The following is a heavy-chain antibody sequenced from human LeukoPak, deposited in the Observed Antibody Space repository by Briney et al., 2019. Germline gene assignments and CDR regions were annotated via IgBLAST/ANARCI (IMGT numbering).Heavy chain of an antibody. D-gene: IGHD2-2*01. CDR2: ISGSGAST. Sequence: GGSLRLSCAASGFSFSAYAISWVRQAPGKGLEWVSVISGSGASTYYADSVKGRFIISRDNSKNTLYLQTNSLRAEDTAVYYCAKDIVIIPAASYAFDIWGQGTMVIVSS. J-gene: IGHJ3*02. CDR3: AKDIVIIPAASYAFDI. V-gene: IGHV3-23*01. CDR1: GFSFSAYA.